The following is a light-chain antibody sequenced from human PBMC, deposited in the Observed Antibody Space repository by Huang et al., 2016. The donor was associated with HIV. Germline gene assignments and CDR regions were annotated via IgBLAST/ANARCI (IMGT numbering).Light chain of an antibody. CDR2: EAS. CDR3: HQYNSYPLT. CDR1: QSISSW. J-gene: IGKJ4*01. V-gene: IGKV1-5*03. Sequence: DIQMTQSPSTLSASVGDRVTITCRASQSISSWLAWYQQKPGKAPELLIYEASTLEIGVPSRFSGSGSGTEFTLTISSLQPDDFATYYCHQYNSYPLTFGGGTKVEIK.